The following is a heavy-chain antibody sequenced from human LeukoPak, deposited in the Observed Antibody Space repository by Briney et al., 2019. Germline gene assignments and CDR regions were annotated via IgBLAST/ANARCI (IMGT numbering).Heavy chain of an antibody. CDR1: GFTFSSYE. D-gene: IGHD3-22*01. J-gene: IGHJ4*02. Sequence: PGGSLRLSCAASGFTFSSYEMNWVRQAPGKGLEWVSYISSSGSTTHYADSVKGRFTISRDNAKKSLYLQMNSLRAEDTAVCYCARDNYDSSGYYFDWGQGTLVTVSS. CDR3: ARDNYDSSGYYFD. CDR2: ISSSGSTT. V-gene: IGHV3-48*03.